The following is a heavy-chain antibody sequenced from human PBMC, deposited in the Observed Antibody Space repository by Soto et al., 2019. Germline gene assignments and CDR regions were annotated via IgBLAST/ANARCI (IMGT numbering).Heavy chain of an antibody. CDR2: ISAYNGNT. CDR3: ARVYYDILTGYYPIDY. CDR1: GYTFTSYG. Sequence: GASVKVSCKASGYTFTSYGISWVRQAPGQGLEWMGWISAYNGNTNYAQKFQGRVTMTTDTSTSTAYMELRSLRSDDTAVYYCARVYYDILTGYYPIDYWGQGTLVTVSS. D-gene: IGHD3-9*01. J-gene: IGHJ4*02. V-gene: IGHV1-18*01.